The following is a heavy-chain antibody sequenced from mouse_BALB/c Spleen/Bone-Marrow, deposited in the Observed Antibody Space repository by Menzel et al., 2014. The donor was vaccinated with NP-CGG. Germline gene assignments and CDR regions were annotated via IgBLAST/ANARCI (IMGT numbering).Heavy chain of an antibody. CDR3: ARQGIYYGYDPFAY. V-gene: IGHV5-12*02. Sequence: EVKLVESGGGLVQPGGSLKLSCATSGFTFSDYYMYWVRQTPEKRLEWGAYISNGGGSTYYPDTVKGRFTIPRDNAKNTLYLQMSRLKSEDTAMYYCARQGIYYGYDPFAYWGQGTLVTVS. CDR1: GFTFSDYY. CDR2: ISNGGGST. J-gene: IGHJ3*01. D-gene: IGHD2-2*01.